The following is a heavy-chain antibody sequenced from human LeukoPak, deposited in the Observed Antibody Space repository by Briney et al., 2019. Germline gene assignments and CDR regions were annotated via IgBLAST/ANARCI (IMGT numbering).Heavy chain of an antibody. J-gene: IGHJ5*02. CDR2: ILHTGST. CDR3: ARGPAAVHP. D-gene: IGHD6-13*01. V-gene: IGHV4-34*12. Sequence: SETLSLTGAVPGHSVTDHFWFRSRQRLGKGLEWIGEILHTGSTNYNPSFNSRVSISIDTSKNQFFLRLTSVTAADTAVYYCARGPAAVHPWGQGTLVTVSS. CDR1: GHSVTDHF.